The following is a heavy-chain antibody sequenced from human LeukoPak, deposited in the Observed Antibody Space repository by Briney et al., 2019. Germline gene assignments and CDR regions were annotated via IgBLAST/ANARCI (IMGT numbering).Heavy chain of an antibody. D-gene: IGHD3-3*01. V-gene: IGHV3-48*04. J-gene: IGHJ6*04. CDR2: ISGSSSTI. Sequence: PGGSLRLSCAASGFSVRSYSMNWVRQAPGKGLEWVSFISGSSSTIYYADSVKGRFTISRDNAKNSLYLQMNSLRAEDTAVYYCAREMTIFVWGKGTTVTVSS. CDR3: AREMTIFV. CDR1: GFSVRSYS.